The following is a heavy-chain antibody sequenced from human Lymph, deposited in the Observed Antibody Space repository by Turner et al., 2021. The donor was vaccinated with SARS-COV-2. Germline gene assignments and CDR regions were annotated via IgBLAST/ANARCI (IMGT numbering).Heavy chain of an antibody. Sequence: VQLVESGGGVVQPGRSPRLSCAASGFTFSIYGMHWVRQAPGKGLEWVAVIWYDGTNKYYADSVKGRFTISRDNSKNTLYLQMNSLGGEDTAVYYCAGGSGAGDYWGQGTLVTVSS. J-gene: IGHJ4*02. V-gene: IGHV3-33*01. CDR2: IWYDGTNK. D-gene: IGHD7-27*01. CDR1: GFTFSIYG. CDR3: AGGSGAGDY.